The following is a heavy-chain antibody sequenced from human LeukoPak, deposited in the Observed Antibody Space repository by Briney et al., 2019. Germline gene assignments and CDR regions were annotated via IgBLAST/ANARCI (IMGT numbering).Heavy chain of an antibody. J-gene: IGHJ4*02. CDR1: GGTFSSYA. CDR2: ISAYNGNT. CDR3: ARHEYYYDSSGYYGY. V-gene: IGHV1-18*01. Sequence: RASVKVSCKASGGTFSSYAISWVRQAPGQGLEWMGWISAYNGNTNYAQKLQGRVTMTTDTSTSTAYMELRSLRSDDTAVYYCARHEYYYDSSGYYGYWGQGTLVTVSS. D-gene: IGHD3-22*01.